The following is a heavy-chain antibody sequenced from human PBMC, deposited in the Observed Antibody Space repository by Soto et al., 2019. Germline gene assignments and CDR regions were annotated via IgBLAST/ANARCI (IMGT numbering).Heavy chain of an antibody. Sequence: QVQLVQSGAEVRKPGASVKVSCKASGYTFSSFDINWVRQAAGHGLEWMGWMTPNSGHTGYAQKFQGRVTMTRNTSTSTVYMELSSLTSEDTAVYYCARGVEEDSGSGSYGYMDACGRGTTVTVSS. J-gene: IGHJ6*03. CDR1: GYTFSSFD. CDR2: MTPNSGHT. D-gene: IGHD3-10*01. V-gene: IGHV1-8*01. CDR3: ARGVEEDSGSGSYGYMDA.